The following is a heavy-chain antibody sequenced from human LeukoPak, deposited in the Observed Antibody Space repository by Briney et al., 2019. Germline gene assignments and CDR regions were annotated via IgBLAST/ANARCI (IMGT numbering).Heavy chain of an antibody. CDR3: ARVTYDSSGSGFDY. V-gene: IGHV4-34*01. CDR2: INHSGST. D-gene: IGHD3-22*01. Sequence: SETLSLTCAVYGGSFSGYYWSWIRQPPGKGLEWIGEINHSGSTNYNPSLKSRVTISVDTSKNQFSLKLSSVTAADTAVYYCARVTYDSSGSGFDYWGQGTLVTVSS. CDR1: GGSFSGYY. J-gene: IGHJ4*02.